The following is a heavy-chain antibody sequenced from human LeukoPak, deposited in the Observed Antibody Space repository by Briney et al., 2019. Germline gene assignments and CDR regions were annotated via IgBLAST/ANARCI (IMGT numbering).Heavy chain of an antibody. CDR3: AIMHGYYDGSGYWVQ. J-gene: IGHJ4*02. V-gene: IGHV3-23*01. CDR2: ISPTGDRT. Sequence: GESLRLSCAASGFTFCSYAMSWVRQAPGKGLEWVSFISPTGDRTSNADSVEGRFTISRDSPRNTLYLHMNSLRDEDTAVYYCAIMHGYYDGSGYWVQWGQGTLVTVSS. D-gene: IGHD3-22*01. CDR1: GFTFCSYA.